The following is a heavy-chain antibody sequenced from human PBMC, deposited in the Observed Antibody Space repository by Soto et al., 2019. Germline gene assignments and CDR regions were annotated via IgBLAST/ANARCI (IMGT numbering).Heavy chain of an antibody. CDR1: GGSIRCGGYY. CDR2: IYYSGST. CDR3: ARDVYGLDY. J-gene: IGHJ4*02. D-gene: IGHD4-17*01. V-gene: IGHV4-31*03. Sequence: TLCLSCTVSGGSIRCGGYYWSWIREHPGKGLEWIGYIYYSGSTYYNPSLKSRVTISVDTSKNQFSLKLSSVTAADTAVYYCARDVYGLDYWGQGTLVPVSS.